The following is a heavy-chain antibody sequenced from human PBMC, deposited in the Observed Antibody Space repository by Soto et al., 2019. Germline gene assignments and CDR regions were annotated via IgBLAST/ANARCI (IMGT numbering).Heavy chain of an antibody. Sequence: QVQLVQSGAEVKKPGSSVKVSCKASGGTFSSYAISWVRQAPGQGLEWMGGIIPIFGTANYAQKFQGRVKITADESTSHGLMEVGSLRFEDTAGYYCARVEELSLENGYYYGMDVWGQGTTVTVSS. V-gene: IGHV1-69*01. CDR2: IIPIFGTA. D-gene: IGHD3-16*01. J-gene: IGHJ6*02. CDR3: ARVEELSLENGYYYGMDV. CDR1: GGTFSSYA.